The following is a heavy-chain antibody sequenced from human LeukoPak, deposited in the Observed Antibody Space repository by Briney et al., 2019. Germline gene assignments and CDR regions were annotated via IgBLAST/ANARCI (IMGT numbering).Heavy chain of an antibody. D-gene: IGHD3/OR15-3a*01. CDR2: VYYGGST. CDR3: ARGGALWTVMN. V-gene: IGHV4-39*07. Sequence: SETLSLTCTVSGGSISSSSYYWGWIRQPPGEGLEWIGSVYYGGSTYYNPSLKSRVTISVDASKNQFSLRLSSATAADTAVYYCARGGALWTVMNWGQGTLVTVSS. CDR1: GGSISSSSYY. J-gene: IGHJ4*02.